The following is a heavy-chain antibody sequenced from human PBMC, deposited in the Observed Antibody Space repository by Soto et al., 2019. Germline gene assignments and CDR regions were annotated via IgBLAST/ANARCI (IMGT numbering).Heavy chain of an antibody. V-gene: IGHV3-30*18. CDR3: ANSLPH. CDR1: GFTFSSYG. CDR2: ISYDGSNK. J-gene: IGHJ4*02. Sequence: QVQLVESGGGVVQPGRSLRLSCAASGFTFSSYGMHWVRQAPGKGLEWVAVISYDGSNKYYADSVKGRFTISRDNCKNTLYMQMNSRRAEDTAVYYCANSLPHWGQGTLVTVSS.